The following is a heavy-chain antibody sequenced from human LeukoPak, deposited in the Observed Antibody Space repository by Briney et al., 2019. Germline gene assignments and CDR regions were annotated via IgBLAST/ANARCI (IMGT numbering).Heavy chain of an antibody. CDR3: ARGGADSSGYYVYYFDY. V-gene: IGHV4-34*01. D-gene: IGHD3-22*01. CDR1: GGSFSGYY. Sequence: SETLSLTCAVYGGSFSGYYWSWIRQPPGKGLEWIGEINHSGSTNYNPSLKSRVTISVDTSKNQFSLKLSSVTAADTAVYYCARGGADSSGYYVYYFDYWGQGTLVTVSS. J-gene: IGHJ4*02. CDR2: INHSGST.